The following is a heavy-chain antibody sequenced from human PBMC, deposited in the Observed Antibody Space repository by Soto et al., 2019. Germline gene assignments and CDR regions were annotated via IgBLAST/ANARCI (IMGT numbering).Heavy chain of an antibody. CDR2: IYWDDDE. Sequence: QITLKESGPTLVKPTQTLTLTCTFTGFSLNTSGVGVGWIRQPPGKAIDRLALIYWDDDERYSPSLKSRLTNTKDTSKNQVVLTMTNMYPVDTATYYCAHRRGYDILTDINFDYWGHGTLVTVSS. J-gene: IGHJ4*01. CDR3: AHRRGYDILTDINFDY. CDR1: GFSLNTSGVG. D-gene: IGHD3-9*01. V-gene: IGHV2-5*02.